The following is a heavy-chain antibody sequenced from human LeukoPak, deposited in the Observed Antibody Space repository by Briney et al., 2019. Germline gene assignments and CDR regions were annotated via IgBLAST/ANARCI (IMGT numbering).Heavy chain of an antibody. J-gene: IGHJ4*02. D-gene: IGHD2-15*01. CDR3: ANLGGSCYSGCDY. Sequence: GGSLRLSCAASGFTFSSYAMSWVHQAPGKGLEWVSAISGSGGSTYYADSVKGRFTISRDNSKNTLYLQMNSLRAEDTAVYYCANLGGSCYSGCDYWGQGTLVTVSS. CDR2: ISGSGGST. CDR1: GFTFSSYA. V-gene: IGHV3-23*01.